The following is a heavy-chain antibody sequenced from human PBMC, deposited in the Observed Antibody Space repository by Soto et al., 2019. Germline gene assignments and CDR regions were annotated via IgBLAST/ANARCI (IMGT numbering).Heavy chain of an antibody. CDR3: ATPAYDSSGYYQVFLYY. J-gene: IGHJ4*02. V-gene: IGHV1-46*01. Sequence: ASVKVSCKASGYTFTSYYMHWVRQAPGQGLEWMGIINPSGGSTSYAQKFQGRVTMTRDTSTSTVYMELSSLRSEDTAVYYCATPAYDSSGYYQVFLYYWGQGTLVTVSS. CDR2: INPSGGST. D-gene: IGHD3-22*01. CDR1: GYTFTSYY.